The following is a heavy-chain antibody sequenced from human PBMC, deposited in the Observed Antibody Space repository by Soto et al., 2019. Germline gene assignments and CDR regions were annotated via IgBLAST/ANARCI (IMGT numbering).Heavy chain of an antibody. CDR1: GGTFSSYT. D-gene: IGHD5-12*01. Sequence: QVQLVQSGAEVKKPGSSVKVSCKASGGTFSSYTISWVRQAPGQGLEWMGRIIPILGIANYAQKFQGRVTITADKSTSTDYMELSSLRSEDTAVYYCARGSIVATIFFAYWGQGTLVTVSS. CDR3: ARGSIVATIFFAY. V-gene: IGHV1-69*02. CDR2: IIPILGIA. J-gene: IGHJ4*02.